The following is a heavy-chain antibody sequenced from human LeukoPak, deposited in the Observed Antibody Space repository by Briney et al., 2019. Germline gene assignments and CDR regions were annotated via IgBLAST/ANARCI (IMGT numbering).Heavy chain of an antibody. V-gene: IGHV5-51*01. D-gene: IGHD5-18*01. J-gene: IGHJ4*02. CDR1: GYSFTSYW. CDR3: ARQTAMGRSGDY. Sequence: GESLKISCKASGYSFTSYWIGWVRQMPGKGLEWMGIIDPSDSGTRYTPSFQGQVTISADKSLSSAYLQWNSLKASDTAMYYCARQTAMGRSGDYWGQGTLVTVSA. CDR2: IDPSDSGT.